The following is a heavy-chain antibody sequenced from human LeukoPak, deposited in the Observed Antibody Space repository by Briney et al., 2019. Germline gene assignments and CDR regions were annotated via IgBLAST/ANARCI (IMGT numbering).Heavy chain of an antibody. CDR1: GYTFTSYD. CDR2: ISAYNGNT. CDR3: ARILGYCSSTSCFRGASDY. V-gene: IGHV1-18*01. D-gene: IGHD2-2*01. J-gene: IGHJ4*02. Sequence: GASVKVSCKASGYTFTSYDINWVRQATGQGLEWMGWISAYNGNTNYAQKLQGRVTMTTDTSTSTAYMELRSLRSDDTAVYYCARILGYCSSTSCFRGASDYWGQGTLVTVSS.